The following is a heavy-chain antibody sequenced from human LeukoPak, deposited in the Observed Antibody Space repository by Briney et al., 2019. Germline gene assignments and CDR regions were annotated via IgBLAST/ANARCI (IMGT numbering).Heavy chain of an antibody. V-gene: IGHV4-39*01. D-gene: IGHD3-22*01. CDR3: ATTSYYYDSPDY. Sequence: TSETLSLTCSVSDGTISSSSNYWGWIRQPPGKGLEWIGSIYYSWDTYYNPSLKSRVTISVDTSKNQFSLKLSSVTAADTAVYYCATTSYYYDSPDYWGQGTLVTVSS. CDR1: DGTISSSSNY. CDR2: IYYSWDT. J-gene: IGHJ4*02.